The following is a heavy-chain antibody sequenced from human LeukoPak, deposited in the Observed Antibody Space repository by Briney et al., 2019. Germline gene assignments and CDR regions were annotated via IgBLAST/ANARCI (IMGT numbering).Heavy chain of an antibody. V-gene: IGHV1-69*02. J-gene: IGHJ4*02. CDR1: GYTFTGYY. D-gene: IGHD2-2*01. CDR2: IIPILGIA. CDR3: ASTGYQLTIDYYFDY. Sequence: ASVKVSCKASGYTFTGYYMHWVRQAPGQGLEWMGRIIPILGIANYAQKFQGRVTITADKSTSTAYMELSSLRSEDTAVYYCASTGYQLTIDYYFDYWGQGTLVTVSS.